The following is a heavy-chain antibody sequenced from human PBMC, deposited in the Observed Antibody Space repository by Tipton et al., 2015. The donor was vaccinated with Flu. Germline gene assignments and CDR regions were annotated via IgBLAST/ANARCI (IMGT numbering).Heavy chain of an antibody. Sequence: TLSLTCSVSGYSIRSAYYWGWVRRPPGKGLEWIGTIYHSGTTYSNPSLKSRLTISVDTSKNQFSLRPSSVTAADTAVYYCARHTGDSVRGVIDYWGQGTLVTVSS. J-gene: IGHJ4*02. CDR1: GYSIRSAYY. V-gene: IGHV4-38-2*01. CDR3: ARHTGDSVRGVIDY. CDR2: IYHSGTT. D-gene: IGHD3-10*02.